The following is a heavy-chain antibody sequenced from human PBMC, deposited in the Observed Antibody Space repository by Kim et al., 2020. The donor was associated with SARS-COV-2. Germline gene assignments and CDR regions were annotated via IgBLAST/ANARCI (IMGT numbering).Heavy chain of an antibody. CDR3: ALIGGASAGRLTDY. Sequence: ADAVKHRFTNARDNTKNALYLQMNTLRAEDTAVYYCALIGGASAGRLTDYWGRGTLVTVSS. D-gene: IGHD6-13*01. J-gene: IGHJ4*02. V-gene: IGHV3-11*06.